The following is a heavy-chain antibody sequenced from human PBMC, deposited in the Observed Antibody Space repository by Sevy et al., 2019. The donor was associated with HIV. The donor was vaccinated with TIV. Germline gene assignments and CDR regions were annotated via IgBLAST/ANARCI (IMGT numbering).Heavy chain of an antibody. CDR1: GFTFRSYS. CDR3: ARTNDYGVLGAFDI. Sequence: WGSLRLSCAASGFTFRSYSRNWVRQAPGKGLEWVSSISTSSSYIYYADSLKGRFTISRDNAKKSIYLQMNSLRVEDTAVYYSARTNDYGVLGAFDIWGHGTMVTVSS. CDR2: ISTSSSYI. V-gene: IGHV3-21*01. J-gene: IGHJ3*02. D-gene: IGHD4-17*01.